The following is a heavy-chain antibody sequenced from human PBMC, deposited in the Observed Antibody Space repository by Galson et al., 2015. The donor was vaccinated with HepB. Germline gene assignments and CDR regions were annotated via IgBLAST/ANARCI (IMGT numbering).Heavy chain of an antibody. J-gene: IGHJ4*02. CDR3: ARSPPGPYIGVAEATLDHFDS. D-gene: IGHD6-19*01. CDR1: GGTFRTYT. V-gene: IGHV1-69*02. CDR2: VIPILGVA. Sequence: SVKVSCKASGGTFRTYTFSWVRQAPGQGLQWMGRVIPILGVATYAQNFQGRVTISADKSTSTAYVELRSLRSEDTAVYYCARSPPGPYIGVAEATLDHFDSWGQGTLVTVSS.